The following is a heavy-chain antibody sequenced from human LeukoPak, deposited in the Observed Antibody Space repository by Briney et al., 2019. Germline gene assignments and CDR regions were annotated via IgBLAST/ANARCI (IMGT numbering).Heavy chain of an antibody. CDR1: GFTFSSYS. V-gene: IGHV3-21*01. CDR2: ISSRSSYI. J-gene: IGHJ6*02. D-gene: IGHD3-22*01. Sequence: PGGSLRLSCAASGFTFSSYSMNWVRQAPGKGLEWVPSISSRSSYIYYADSVKGRFTISRDNAKNSLYLQMNSLRAEDTAVYYCASFYDSSGYYYYYYGMDVWGQGTTVTVSS. CDR3: ASFYDSSGYYYYYYGMDV.